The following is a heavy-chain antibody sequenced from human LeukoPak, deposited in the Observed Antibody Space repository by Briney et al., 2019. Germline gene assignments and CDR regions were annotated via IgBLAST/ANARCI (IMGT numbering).Heavy chain of an antibody. CDR2: INPNRGGT. J-gene: IGHJ5*02. V-gene: IGHV1-2*02. CDR3: ARGQSELLWFGVYNWFDP. Sequence: ASVKVSCKASGYTFTGYYMHWVRQAPGQGLEWMGWINPNRGGTNYAQMFQGRVTMTRDTSISTAYMELRRLRSDDTAVYYCARGQSELLWFGVYNWFDPWGQGTLVTVSS. CDR1: GYTFTGYY. D-gene: IGHD3-10*01.